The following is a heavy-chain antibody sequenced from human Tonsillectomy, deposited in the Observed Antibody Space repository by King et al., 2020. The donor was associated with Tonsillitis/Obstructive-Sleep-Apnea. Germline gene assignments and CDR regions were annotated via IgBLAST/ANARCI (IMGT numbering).Heavy chain of an antibody. V-gene: IGHV4-59*01. Sequence: VQLQESGPGLVKPSETLSLTCTVSGGSISSSYWSWIRQPPGKGLEWIGYFYYSGSTNYNPSLKSRVTISVDTSKNQFSLNLRSLTAADTAIYYCARGDHCSSTSCYLNWFDPWGQGTLVTVSS. D-gene: IGHD2-2*01. CDR3: ARGDHCSSTSCYLNWFDP. J-gene: IGHJ5*02. CDR1: GGSISSSY. CDR2: FYYSGST.